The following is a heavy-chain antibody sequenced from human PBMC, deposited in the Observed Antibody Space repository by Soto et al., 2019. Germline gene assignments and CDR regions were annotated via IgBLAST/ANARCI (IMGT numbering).Heavy chain of an antibody. V-gene: IGHV4-31*03. J-gene: IGHJ3*02. CDR1: GGSISSGGYY. CDR3: AREARDGYQIGAFDI. CDR2: IYYSGST. D-gene: IGHD5-12*01. Sequence: QVQLQESGPGLVKPSQTLSLTCTVSGGSISSGGYYWSWIRQHPGKGLEWIGYIYYSGSTYYNPSLKRRVTISVDTSKNQFSLKLSSVTAADTAVYYCAREARDGYQIGAFDIWGQGTMVTVSS.